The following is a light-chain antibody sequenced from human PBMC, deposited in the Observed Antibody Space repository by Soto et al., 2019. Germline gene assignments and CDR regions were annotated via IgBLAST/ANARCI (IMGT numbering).Light chain of an antibody. CDR3: LLYYGGAQVL. CDR2: STS. J-gene: IGLJ2*01. CDR1: AGAVTSDYY. V-gene: IGLV7-43*01. Sequence: QAVVTQEPSLTVSPGGTVTLTCASSAGAVTSDYYANWLQQKPGQAPRALIYSTSKTHPWTPARFSGSLLGGKAALTLSAVQPEDEADGSCLLYYGGAQVLFGGGTKLTVL.